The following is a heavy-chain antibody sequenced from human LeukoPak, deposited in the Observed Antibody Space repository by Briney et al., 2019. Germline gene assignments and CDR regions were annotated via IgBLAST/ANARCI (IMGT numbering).Heavy chain of an antibody. CDR3: ARFYGSGSYYIPFVGYGMDV. J-gene: IGHJ6*02. D-gene: IGHD3-10*01. CDR1: GYSFTSYW. Sequence: GESLKISCKGSGYSFTSYWIGWVRQMPGKGLEWMGIIYPGDSDTRYSPSFQGQVTISADKSISTAYLQWSSLKASDTAMYYCARFYGSGSYYIPFVGYGMDVWGQGTTVTVSS. CDR2: IYPGDSDT. V-gene: IGHV5-51*01.